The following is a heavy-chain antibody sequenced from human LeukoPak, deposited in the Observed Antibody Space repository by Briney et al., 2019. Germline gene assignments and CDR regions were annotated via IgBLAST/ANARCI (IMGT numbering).Heavy chain of an antibody. V-gene: IGHV3-64*01. CDR2: ISSKGGST. D-gene: IGHD5-12*01. J-gene: IGHJ4*02. CDR3: ARVGGGYDLYYFDY. CDR1: GFTFSSYA. Sequence: PGGSLRLSCAASGFTFSSYAMYWVRQAPGKGLEYVSAISSKGGSTYYANSVKGRFIISRDNSKNTLYLQMGSLRAEDMAVYYCARVGGGYDLYYFDYWGQGTLVTVSS.